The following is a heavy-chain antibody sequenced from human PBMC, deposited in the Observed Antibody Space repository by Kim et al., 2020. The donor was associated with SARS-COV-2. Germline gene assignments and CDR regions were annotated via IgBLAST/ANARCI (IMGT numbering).Heavy chain of an antibody. D-gene: IGHD1-26*01. CDR1: GFTFSSYN. CDR2: ISGRNSYI. Sequence: GGSLRLSCAGSGFTFSSYNMNWVRQAPGKGLEWVSSISGRNSYIYYGDSVKGRFTISRDNANNSLYLQMNSLGAEDTAVYYCARARSGSFLQHVMDVWGQGTTVTVSS. V-gene: IGHV3-21*04. CDR3: ARARSGSFLQHVMDV. J-gene: IGHJ6*02.